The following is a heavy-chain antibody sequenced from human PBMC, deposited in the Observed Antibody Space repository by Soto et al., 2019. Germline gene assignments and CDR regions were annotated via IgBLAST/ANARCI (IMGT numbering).Heavy chain of an antibody. CDR3: ARGRYFLTGRCSPNWFHS. Sequence: SETLSLTCSVSGDSISTVDYFWAWIRQPPGQALEYIGYIYKSTTTYYNPSFESRVAISLDTSKSQFSLNVTSVTAADTAVYFCARGRYFLTGRCSPNWFHSWGQGTLVTVSS. V-gene: IGHV4-30-4*01. CDR2: IYKSTTT. J-gene: IGHJ5*01. CDR1: GDSISTVDYF. D-gene: IGHD3-9*01.